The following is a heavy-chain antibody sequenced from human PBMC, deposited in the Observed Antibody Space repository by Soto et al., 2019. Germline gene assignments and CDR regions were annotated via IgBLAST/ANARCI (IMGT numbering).Heavy chain of an antibody. CDR3: ARVIAAAGTAGWFDP. CDR1: GGSISSGGYS. D-gene: IGHD6-13*01. V-gene: IGHV4-30-2*01. CDR2: IYHSGST. Sequence: QLQLQESGSGLVKPSQTLSLTCAVSGGSISSGGYSWSWIRQPPGKGLEWIGYIYHSGSTYYNPSLKSRVTISVDRSKHHFSLKLSSVTAADTAVYYCARVIAAAGTAGWFDPWGQGTLVTVSS. J-gene: IGHJ5*02.